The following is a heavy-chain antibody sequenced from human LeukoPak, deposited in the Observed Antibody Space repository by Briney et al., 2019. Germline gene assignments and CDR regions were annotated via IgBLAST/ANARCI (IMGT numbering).Heavy chain of an antibody. CDR3: ARDRSVRYFDY. D-gene: IGHD2-15*01. J-gene: IGHJ4*02. V-gene: IGHV3-33*01. CDR2: IWYDGSNK. CDR1: GFTFSSYG. Sequence: GTSLRLSCAASGFTFSSYGMHWVRQAPGKGLEWVAVIWYDGSNKYYADSVKGRFTISRDTSKNTLYLQMNSLRAEDTAVYYCARDRSVRYFDYWGQGALVTVSS.